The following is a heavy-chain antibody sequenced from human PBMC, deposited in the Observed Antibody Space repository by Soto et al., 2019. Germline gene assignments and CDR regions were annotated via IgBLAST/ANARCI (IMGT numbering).Heavy chain of an antibody. CDR3: ARLAFGGVVLDP. Sequence: PSETLSLTCTVSGGSISSYYWSWIRQPPGKGLEWIGYIYYSGSTNYNPSLKSRVTISVDTSKNQFSLKLSSVTAADTAVYYCARLAFGGVVLDPWGQGTLVTVSS. V-gene: IGHV4-59*01. CDR1: GGSISSYY. J-gene: IGHJ5*02. D-gene: IGHD3-16*01. CDR2: IYYSGST.